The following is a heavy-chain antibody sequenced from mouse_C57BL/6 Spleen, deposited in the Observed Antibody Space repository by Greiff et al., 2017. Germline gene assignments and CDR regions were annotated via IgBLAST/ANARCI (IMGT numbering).Heavy chain of an antibody. CDR1: GYTFTDYN. J-gene: IGHJ3*01. CDR3: ARWGSNYVAWFAY. CDR2: INPNNGGT. D-gene: IGHD2-5*01. Sequence: EVQLQHSGPELVKPGASVKIPCKASGYTFTDYNMDWVKQSHGKSLEWIGDINPNNGGTIYNQKFKGKATLTVDKSSSTAYMELRSLTSEDTAVYYCARWGSNYVAWFAYWGQGTLVTVSA. V-gene: IGHV1-18*01.